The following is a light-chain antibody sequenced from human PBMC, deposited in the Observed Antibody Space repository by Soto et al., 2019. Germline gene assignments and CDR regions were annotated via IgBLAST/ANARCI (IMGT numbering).Light chain of an antibody. CDR3: QQYDNSIT. CDR1: QSVNSNY. J-gene: IGKJ5*01. CDR2: GAS. V-gene: IGKV3-20*01. Sequence: EIVLTQSPDTLSLSPGESATLSCRASQSVNSNYLAWYQQKPGQAPRLLIYGASSRATDIPDRFSGSASGRDFTLTISRVEPEDFAVFYCQQYDNSITFGQATRLE.